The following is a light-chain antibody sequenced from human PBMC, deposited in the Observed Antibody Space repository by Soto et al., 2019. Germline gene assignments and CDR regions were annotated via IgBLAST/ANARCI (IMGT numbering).Light chain of an antibody. CDR2: DVT. V-gene: IGLV2-8*01. Sequence: QSFLTQSPSASGSPGQSVTSSCTGTSSDIGGYNSVSWYQQHPGKAPKVMIYDVTKRPSGVPDRFSGSKSGNTASLTVSALQAEDEADYYCSSYTDRKNLVFGTGTKVTVL. CDR1: SSDIGGYNS. CDR3: SSYTDRKNLV. J-gene: IGLJ1*01.